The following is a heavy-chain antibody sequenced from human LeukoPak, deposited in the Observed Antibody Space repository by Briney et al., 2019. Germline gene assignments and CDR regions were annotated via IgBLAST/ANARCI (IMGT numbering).Heavy chain of an antibody. J-gene: IGHJ3*01. CDR1: GYSMSSGYY. Sequence: SETLSLTCTVSGYSMSSGYYWGWIRQPPGKGLQWIGSIFHSGNSHYNPSLKSRVTISVDTSKNQFSLKVNSVTAADTAVYYCARVGYNWNLWFDFWGQGTTVTVSS. CDR2: IFHSGNS. V-gene: IGHV4-38-2*02. D-gene: IGHD1-7*01. CDR3: ARVGYNWNLWFDF.